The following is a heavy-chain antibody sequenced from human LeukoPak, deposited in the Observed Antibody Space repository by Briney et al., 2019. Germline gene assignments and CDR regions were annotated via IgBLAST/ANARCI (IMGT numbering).Heavy chain of an antibody. Sequence: PGGSLRLSCAASGFTFSRYSVNWVRQAPGKGLEWVSCISSSSSYIYYANSVKGRFTISRDNAKNSLYLRMNSLRAEDTAVYYCVRDYENLTGSKTRFHYWGQGTLVTVSS. D-gene: IGHD3-9*01. CDR3: VRDYENLTGSKTRFHY. V-gene: IGHV3-21*01. J-gene: IGHJ4*02. CDR1: GFTFSRYS. CDR2: ISSSSSYI.